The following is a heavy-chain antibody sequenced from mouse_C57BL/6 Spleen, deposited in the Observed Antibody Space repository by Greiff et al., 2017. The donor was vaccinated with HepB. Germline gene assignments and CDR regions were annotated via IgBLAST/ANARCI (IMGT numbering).Heavy chain of an antibody. CDR3: ARVSLTGREDYAMDY. CDR1: GFSLTSYG. Sequence: VKLEESGPGLVAPSQSLSITCTVSGFSLTSYGVHWVRQPPGKGLEWLVVIWSDGSTTYNSALKSRLSISKDNSKSQVFLKMNSLQTDDTAMYYCARVSLTGREDYAMDYWGQGTSVTVSS. J-gene: IGHJ4*01. V-gene: IGHV2-6*03. D-gene: IGHD4-1*01. CDR2: IWSDGST.